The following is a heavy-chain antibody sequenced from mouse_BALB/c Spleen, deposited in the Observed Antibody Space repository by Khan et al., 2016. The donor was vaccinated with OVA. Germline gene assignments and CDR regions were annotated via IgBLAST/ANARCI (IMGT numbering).Heavy chain of an antibody. J-gene: IGHJ2*01. CDR1: GYAITSDYA. D-gene: IGHD1-1*01. CDR2: IKYSGST. Sequence: EVQLQESGPGLVKPSQSLSLTCTVTGYAITSDYAWNWIRQFPGNKLEWMGYIKYSGSTSYNPSLKSRISITRDTSKNQFFLQLKSVTSEDTATYYCARSGTISTVVVTDFDVWGQGTTLTVSS. CDR3: ARSGTISTVVVTDFDV. V-gene: IGHV3-2*02.